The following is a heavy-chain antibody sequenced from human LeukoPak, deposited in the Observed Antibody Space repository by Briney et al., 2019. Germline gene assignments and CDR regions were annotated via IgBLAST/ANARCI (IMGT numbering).Heavy chain of an antibody. J-gene: IGHJ4*02. D-gene: IGHD3-22*01. CDR3: ARGFPPRRNYDSSGYYSYYFDY. Sequence: ASVKVSCKASGYTFTGYYMHWVRQAPGQGLEWMGWINPNSGGTNYAQKFQGRVTMTTDTSTSTAYMELRSLRSDDTAVYYCARGFPPRRNYDSSGYYSYYFDYWGQGTLVTVSS. CDR2: INPNSGGT. CDR1: GYTFTGYY. V-gene: IGHV1-2*02.